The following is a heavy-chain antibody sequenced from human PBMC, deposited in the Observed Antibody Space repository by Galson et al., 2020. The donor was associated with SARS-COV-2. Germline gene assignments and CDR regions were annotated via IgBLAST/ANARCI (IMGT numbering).Heavy chain of an antibody. D-gene: IGHD3-3*01. CDR2: ISSSSSYI. J-gene: IGHJ3*01. CDR3: ARAQLRTIFGVVTEALDALEF. CDR1: GFTFSTYS. V-gene: IGHV3-21*01. Sequence: TGGSLRLSCAASGFTFSTYSMNWVRQAPGKGLEWVSFISSSSSYIYYADSVKGRFTISRDNAKNSLYLQMNSLRAEDTAVYYCARAQLRTIFGVVTEALDALEFWGQGTMVTVSS.